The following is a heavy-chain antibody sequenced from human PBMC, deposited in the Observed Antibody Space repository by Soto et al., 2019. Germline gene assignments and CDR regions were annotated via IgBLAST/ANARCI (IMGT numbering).Heavy chain of an antibody. V-gene: IGHV3-74*01. CDR3: ARGDCVGGSCYSRAGSFYYYMDA. CDR2: INSDGSVS. D-gene: IGHD2-15*01. CDR1: GFTFSNYW. Sequence: EVKLVESGGGLVQPGGSLRLSCAASGFTFSNYWMYWVRQAPGQGLVWVSRINSDGSVSRYADSVKGRLTISRDNVKNTLYLQMNSLRVEHTAVYYCARGDCVGGSCYSRAGSFYYYMDAWGKGTTVTVFS. J-gene: IGHJ6*03.